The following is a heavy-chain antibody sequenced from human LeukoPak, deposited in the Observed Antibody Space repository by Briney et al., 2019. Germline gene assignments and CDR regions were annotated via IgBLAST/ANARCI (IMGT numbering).Heavy chain of an antibody. CDR1: GYTFTDYY. CDR2: VDPEDGET. J-gene: IGHJ4*02. V-gene: IGHV1-69-2*01. CDR3: ATSLTTVVCDY. Sequence: ASVKVSCKVSGYTFTDYYMHWVQQAPGKGLEWTGLVDPEDGETIYAEKFQGRVTITADTSTDTAYMELSSLRSEDTAVYYCATSLTTVVCDYWGQGTLVTVSS. D-gene: IGHD4-17*01.